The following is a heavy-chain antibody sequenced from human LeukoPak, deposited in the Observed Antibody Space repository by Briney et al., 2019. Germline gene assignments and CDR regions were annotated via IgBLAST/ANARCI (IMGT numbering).Heavy chain of an antibody. CDR1: GYTFTTYY. CDR2: INPSSGST. D-gene: IGHD3-3*01. CDR3: ARSGGFFGVTTDY. Sequence: ASVTVSFTASGYTFTTYYMHWVRQAPGQGLEGMGIINPSSGSTSYAQKFQGRVTMTTDTSTSTAYMELRSLRSDDTAVYYCARSGGFFGVTTDYWGQGTLVTVSS. V-gene: IGHV1-46*01. J-gene: IGHJ4*02.